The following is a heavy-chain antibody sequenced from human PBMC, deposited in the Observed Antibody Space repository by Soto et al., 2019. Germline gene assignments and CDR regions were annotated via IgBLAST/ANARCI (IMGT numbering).Heavy chain of an antibody. Sequence: QVQLVQSGAEVKKPGASVKVSCKASGYTFTNYAMHWVRQAPGQRLEWMGWINAGNGNTKYSQQFQGRVTITRDTSASTAYXELSSLRSEDTAVYYCARSSGYYYLEYWGQGTLVTVSS. D-gene: IGHD3-22*01. J-gene: IGHJ4*02. CDR2: INAGNGNT. CDR3: ARSSGYYYLEY. CDR1: GYTFTNYA. V-gene: IGHV1-3*01.